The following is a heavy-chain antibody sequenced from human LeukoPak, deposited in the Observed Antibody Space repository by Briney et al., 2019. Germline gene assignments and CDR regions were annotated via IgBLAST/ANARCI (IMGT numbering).Heavy chain of an antibody. Sequence: SETLSLTCAVYGGSFSGYYWSWIRQPPGKGLEWIGEINHSGSTNYNPSLKSRVTISVDTSKNQFPLKLSSVTAADTAVYYCAIHTPAGTYGDSRNWFDPWGQGTLVTVSS. V-gene: IGHV4-34*01. CDR2: INHSGST. CDR1: GGSFSGYY. D-gene: IGHD4-17*01. J-gene: IGHJ5*02. CDR3: AIHTPAGTYGDSRNWFDP.